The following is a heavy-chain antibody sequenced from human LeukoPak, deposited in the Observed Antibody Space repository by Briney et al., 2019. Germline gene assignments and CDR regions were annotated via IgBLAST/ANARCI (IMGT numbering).Heavy chain of an antibody. CDR2: ISGSGGST. J-gene: IGHJ4*02. V-gene: IGHV3-23*01. CDR3: AKRALRYFDWGERL. Sequence: PGGSLRLSCAASVFTLSIYGISWFRQAPGKGREWVSAISGSGGSTYYADSVKGRFTISRDNSKNTLYLQMNSLRAEDTAVYYCAKRALRYFDWGERLWGQGTLVTVSS. CDR1: VFTLSIYG. D-gene: IGHD3-9*01.